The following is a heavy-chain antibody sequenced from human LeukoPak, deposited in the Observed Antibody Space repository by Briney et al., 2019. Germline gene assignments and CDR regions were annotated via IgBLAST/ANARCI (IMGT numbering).Heavy chain of an antibody. Sequence: SETLSLTCAVYGGSFSGYYWSWIRQPPGKGLEWIGEINHSGSTNYNPSLKSRVTISVDTSKNQFSLKLSSVTAEDTAVYYCAGDCSSTSCYSTGFDPWGQGTLVTVSS. CDR2: INHSGST. D-gene: IGHD2-2*01. V-gene: IGHV4-34*01. J-gene: IGHJ5*02. CDR3: AGDCSSTSCYSTGFDP. CDR1: GGSFSGYY.